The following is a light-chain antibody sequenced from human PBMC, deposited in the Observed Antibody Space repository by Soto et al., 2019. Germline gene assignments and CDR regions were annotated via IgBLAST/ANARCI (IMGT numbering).Light chain of an antibody. Sequence: QSVLTQPDSVSGSPGQSITISCAGTMRDVGAYNLVSWYQQHPGRAPQLIIYEVRNRPSGISFRFSGSKSGNTASLTISGLQAEDEADYYCSSYTPKSSLIFGGGTKVAVL. CDR2: EVR. V-gene: IGLV2-14*01. CDR1: MRDVGAYNL. CDR3: SSYTPKSSLI. J-gene: IGLJ2*01.